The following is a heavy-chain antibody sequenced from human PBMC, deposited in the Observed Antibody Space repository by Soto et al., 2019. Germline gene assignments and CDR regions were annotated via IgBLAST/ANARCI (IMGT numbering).Heavy chain of an antibody. V-gene: IGHV4-31*03. CDR1: GTSITSGGYY. J-gene: IGHJ4*02. CDR2: IYSSGST. Sequence: PSETLSLTCTVSGTSITSGGYYWSWIRQHPGKGLEWIGCIYSSGSTSYNPSLKSRLAMSVDTSKNQFSLSLSSVTAADTAVYYCTRGTLHWGQGTLVTVSS. CDR3: TRGTLH.